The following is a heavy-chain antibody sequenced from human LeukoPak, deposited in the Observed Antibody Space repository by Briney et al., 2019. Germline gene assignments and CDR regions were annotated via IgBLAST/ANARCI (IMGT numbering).Heavy chain of an antibody. CDR1: GGSISSGDYY. CDR2: IYYSGST. J-gene: IGHJ5*02. Sequence: PSETLSLTCTVSGGSISSGDYYWSWIRQPPGKGLEWIGYIYYSGSTYYNPSLKSRVTMSVDTSKNQFSLKLSSVTAADTAVYYCAREHYDFWSGYFQPINWFDPWGQGTLVTVSS. V-gene: IGHV4-30-4*01. D-gene: IGHD3-3*01. CDR3: AREHYDFWSGYFQPINWFDP.